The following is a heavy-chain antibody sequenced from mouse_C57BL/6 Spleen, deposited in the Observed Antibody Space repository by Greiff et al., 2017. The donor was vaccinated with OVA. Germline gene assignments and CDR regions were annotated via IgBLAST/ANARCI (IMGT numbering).Heavy chain of an antibody. V-gene: IGHV5-17*01. J-gene: IGHJ4*01. CDR3: ARGGITTVVVDYAMDY. Sequence: EVKLMESGGGLVKPGGSLKLSCAASGFTFSDYGMHWVRQAPEKGLEWVAYISSGSSTIYYADTVKGRFTISRDNAKNTLFLQMTSLRSEDTAMYYCARGGITTVVVDYAMDYWGQGTSVTVSS. CDR2: ISSGSSTI. D-gene: IGHD1-1*01. CDR1: GFTFSDYG.